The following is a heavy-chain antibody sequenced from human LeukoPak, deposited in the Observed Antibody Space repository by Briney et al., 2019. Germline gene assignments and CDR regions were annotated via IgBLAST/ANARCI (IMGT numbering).Heavy chain of an antibody. Sequence: GGSLRLSCAASGFTFSSYAMSWVRQAPGKGLEWVSAISGSGGSTYYADSVKGRFTISRDNSKNTLYLQMNSLRAEDTAVYYCAKDRGRYSSSWYGVFDYWGQGTLVTVSS. CDR2: ISGSGGST. CDR1: GFTFSSYA. J-gene: IGHJ4*02. CDR3: AKDRGRYSSSWYGVFDY. D-gene: IGHD6-13*01. V-gene: IGHV3-23*01.